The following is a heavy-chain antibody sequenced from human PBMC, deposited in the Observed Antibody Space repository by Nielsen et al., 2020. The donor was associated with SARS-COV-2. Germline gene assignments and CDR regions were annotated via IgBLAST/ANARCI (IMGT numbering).Heavy chain of an antibody. D-gene: IGHD6-19*01. Sequence: GESLKISCAASGFTFSTYAMSWVRQAPGKGLEWVSGIVGSGGSTYYADSVKGRFTISRDNSKNTLYLQMNSLRPEDTAVYYCASGPLAVAPDSWGQGTLVTVSS. CDR2: IVGSGGST. J-gene: IGHJ4*02. CDR3: ASGPLAVAPDS. V-gene: IGHV3-23*01. CDR1: GFTFSTYA.